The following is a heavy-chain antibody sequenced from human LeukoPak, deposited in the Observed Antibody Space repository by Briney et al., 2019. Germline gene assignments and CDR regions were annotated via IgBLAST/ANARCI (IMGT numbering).Heavy chain of an antibody. J-gene: IGHJ4*02. D-gene: IGHD2-15*01. CDR3: ARDVVGGYCSDGDCYTGGDY. CDR1: GFTFSSYA. Sequence: GGSLRLSCAASGFTFSSYAMTWVRQAPGKGLEWVSAVSGSGASTFYADSVKGRFTISRDHSRNTLYLQMNSLRAEDTAVYYCARDVVGGYCSDGDCYTGGDYWGQGTLVTVSS. V-gene: IGHV3-23*01. CDR2: VSGSGAST.